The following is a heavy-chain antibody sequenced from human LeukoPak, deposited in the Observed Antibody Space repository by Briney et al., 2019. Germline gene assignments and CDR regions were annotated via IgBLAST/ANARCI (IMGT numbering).Heavy chain of an antibody. J-gene: IGHJ4*02. V-gene: IGHV3-48*01. CDR2: ITTGSSTI. Sequence: PGGSLRLSCAASGFTFSSHNMNWVRQAPGRGLEWISYITTGSSTIKYADSVKGRFTISRDNTKSSLYLQMNSLRAEDTAVYYCARLLKSRNYTPHHQFDYWGQGTLVTVSS. D-gene: IGHD1-7*01. CDR1: GFTFSSHN. CDR3: ARLLKSRNYTPHHQFDY.